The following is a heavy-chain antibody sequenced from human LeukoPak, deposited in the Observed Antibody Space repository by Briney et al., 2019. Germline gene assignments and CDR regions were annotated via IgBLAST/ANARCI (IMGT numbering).Heavy chain of an antibody. Sequence: PGGSLRLSCAASGFPFSSYGMNWVRQAPGKGLEWVSGISPSGDIKYYIDSVKGRFTVSRDNSKNTLYLQINSLRDDDTAVYYCAKDDAWIQFNDWGQGTLVTVSS. CDR2: ISPSGDIK. CDR1: GFPFSSYG. D-gene: IGHD5-24*01. J-gene: IGHJ4*02. CDR3: AKDDAWIQFND. V-gene: IGHV3-23*01.